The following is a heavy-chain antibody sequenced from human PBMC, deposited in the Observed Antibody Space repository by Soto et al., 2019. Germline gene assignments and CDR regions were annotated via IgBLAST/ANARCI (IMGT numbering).Heavy chain of an antibody. J-gene: IGHJ5*02. CDR1: GTSLNSGTNY. CDR2: IYGSGNT. V-gene: IGHV4-61*01. CDR3: AGDWGPYLFDP. Sequence: SETLSLTCTVSGTSLNSGTNYWNWVRQPPGKALEWIGYIYGSGNTKYNPSLKSRVTISQDTSKNQVSLKMNSVTATDTAMYYFAGDWGPYLFDPSGQGILLT. D-gene: IGHD7-27*01.